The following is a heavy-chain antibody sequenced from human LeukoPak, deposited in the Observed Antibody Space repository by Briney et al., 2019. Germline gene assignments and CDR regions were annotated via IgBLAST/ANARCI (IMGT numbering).Heavy chain of an antibody. CDR2: IWYDGSNK. CDR1: GFTFSSFG. J-gene: IGHJ4*02. CDR3: ARDQCSSTSCYLFDY. V-gene: IGHV3-33*01. Sequence: GGSLRLSCAASGFTFSSFGMHWVRQAPGKGLEWAAVIWYDGSNKYYADSVKGRFTISRDNSKNTLYLQMNSLRAEDTAVYYCARDQCSSTSCYLFDYWGQGTLVTVSS. D-gene: IGHD2-2*01.